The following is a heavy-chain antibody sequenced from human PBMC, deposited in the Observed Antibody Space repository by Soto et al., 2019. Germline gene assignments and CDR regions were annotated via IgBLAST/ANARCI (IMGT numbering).Heavy chain of an antibody. Sequence: PGESLTISCEGSGYSFSSNWIGWVRQMPGKGLEWMGIIYPGDSDTRYSPSFQGQVTISADRSISTAYLQWSSLKASDTAIYYCARGNRDGYNFDQWGQGTLVTVSS. CDR1: GYSFSSNW. D-gene: IGHD5-12*01. CDR3: ARGNRDGYNFDQ. J-gene: IGHJ4*02. CDR2: IYPGDSDT. V-gene: IGHV5-51*01.